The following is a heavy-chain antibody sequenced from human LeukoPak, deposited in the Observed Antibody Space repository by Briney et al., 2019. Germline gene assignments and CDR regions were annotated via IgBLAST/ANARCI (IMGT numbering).Heavy chain of an antibody. J-gene: IGHJ4*02. CDR1: GFTFSSYW. CDR3: ARHGNDNLEC. CDR2: MNEDGSKK. Sequence: GGSLRLSCAASGFTFSSYWMSWVRQAPGKGLEWVANMNEDGSKKFYGDSVKGRFTIYRDNAKNSLYLQMNSLRAEDTALYYCARHGNDNLECWGQGTLVTVSS. V-gene: IGHV3-7*01. D-gene: IGHD3-22*01.